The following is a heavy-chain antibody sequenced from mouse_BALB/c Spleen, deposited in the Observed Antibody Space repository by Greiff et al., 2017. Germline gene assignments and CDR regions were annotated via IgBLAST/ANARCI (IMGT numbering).Heavy chain of an antibody. CDR3: ARGTARATYAMDY. D-gene: IGHD3-2*01. CDR2: ISSGGST. V-gene: IGHV5-6-5*01. CDR1: GFTFSSYA. Sequence: EVKLMESGGGLVKPGGSLKLSCAASGFTFSSYAMSWVRQTPEKRLEWVASISSGGSTYYPDSVKGRFTISRDNARNILYLQMSSLRSEDTAMYYCARGTARATYAMDYWGQGTSVTVSS. J-gene: IGHJ4*01.